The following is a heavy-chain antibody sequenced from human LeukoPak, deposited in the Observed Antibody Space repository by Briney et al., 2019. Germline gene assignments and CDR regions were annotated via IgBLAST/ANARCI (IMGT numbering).Heavy chain of an antibody. CDR2: ISGSGGSS. D-gene: IGHD5-18*01. CDR3: ARARGYSYGGYSYGYGYFDY. V-gene: IGHV3-23*01. CDR1: GFTFSSYG. Sequence: PGGTLRLSCAASGFTFSSYGMSWVRQTPGMGLEWISAISGSGGSSYYADSVKGRFTISRDNSKNTLYLQMNSLRAEDTAVYYCARARGYSYGGYSYGYGYFDYWGQGTLVTVSS. J-gene: IGHJ4*02.